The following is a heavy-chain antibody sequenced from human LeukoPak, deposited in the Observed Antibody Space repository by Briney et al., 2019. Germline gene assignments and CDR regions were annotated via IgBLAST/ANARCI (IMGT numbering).Heavy chain of an antibody. Sequence: SVKVSCKASGGTFSSYAISRVRQAPGQGLEWMGGIIPIFGTANYAQKFQGRVTITADESTSTAYMELSSLRSEDTAVYYCARDRGIFGVVTHFDPWGQGTLVTVSS. CDR3: ARDRGIFGVVTHFDP. CDR2: IIPIFGTA. J-gene: IGHJ5*02. V-gene: IGHV1-69*13. D-gene: IGHD3-3*01. CDR1: GGTFSSYA.